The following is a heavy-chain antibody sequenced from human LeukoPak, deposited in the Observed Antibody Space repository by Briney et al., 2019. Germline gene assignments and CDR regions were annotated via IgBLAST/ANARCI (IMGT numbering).Heavy chain of an antibody. CDR1: GGSISSSSYY. V-gene: IGHV4-39*01. D-gene: IGHD2-15*01. J-gene: IGHJ4*02. CDR3: ARGSQSLGYCSGGSCRAKIFDY. CDR2: FYDRGST. Sequence: SETLSLICTVSGGSISSSSYYWAWIRQPPGKGLEWIGNFYDRGSTHYNPSLRSRVTISADTSKNQFSLKLSSVPAADTAVYYCARGSQSLGYCSGGSCRAKIFDYWGQGTLVTVSS.